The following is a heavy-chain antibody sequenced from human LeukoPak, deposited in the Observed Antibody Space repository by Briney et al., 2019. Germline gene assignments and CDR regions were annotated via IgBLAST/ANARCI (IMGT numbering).Heavy chain of an antibody. D-gene: IGHD2-15*01. CDR2: IYYSGST. V-gene: IGHV4-39*01. CDR3: ARRVYRGRYCSGGSCYSEPGRPNWFDP. CDR1: GGSISSSSYY. J-gene: IGHJ5*02. Sequence: SETLSLTCTVSGGSISSSSYYWGWIRQPPGKGLEWIGSIYYSGSTYYNPSLKSRVTKSADTSKNQFSLKLSFVTAADTAVYYCARRVYRGRYCSGGSCYSEPGRPNWFDPWGQGTLVTVSS.